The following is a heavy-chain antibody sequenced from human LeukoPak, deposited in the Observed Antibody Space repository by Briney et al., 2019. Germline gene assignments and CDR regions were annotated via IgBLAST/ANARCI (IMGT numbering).Heavy chain of an antibody. CDR3: PGISGGTFAN. Sequence: GGSLRLSCVASGFNYNTYWMSWVRQAPGKGLEWVANIKQDGSEKNYVDSVKGRFIISRDNAKNSLYLQMNSLRAEDTAIYYCPGISGGTFANWGKGTLVTVSS. J-gene: IGHJ4*02. CDR2: IKQDGSEK. D-gene: IGHD1-26*01. CDR1: GFNYNTYW. V-gene: IGHV3-7*03.